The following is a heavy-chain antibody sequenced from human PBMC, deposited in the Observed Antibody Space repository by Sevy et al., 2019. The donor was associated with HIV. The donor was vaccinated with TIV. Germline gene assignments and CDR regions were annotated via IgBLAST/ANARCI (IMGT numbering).Heavy chain of an antibody. V-gene: IGHV3-20*04. CDR1: GFIFPDYA. CDR3: ARSTYYYDTTGYGAFDL. D-gene: IGHD3-22*01. Sequence: GGSLRLSCAASGFIFPDYAMSWVRQPPGKGLEWVSGINWNADNTGYADSLKGRFTISRDNAKNSLYLEINSLRADDTALYYCARSTYYYDTTGYGAFDLWGQGTLVTVSS. CDR2: INWNADNT. J-gene: IGHJ3*01.